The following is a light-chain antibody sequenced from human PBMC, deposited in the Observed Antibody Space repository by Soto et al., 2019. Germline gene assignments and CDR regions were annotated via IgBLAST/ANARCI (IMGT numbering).Light chain of an antibody. CDR1: QGISSY. CDR3: QQYYSYPLT. CDR2: AAS. V-gene: IGKV1-8*01. J-gene: IGKJ1*01. Sequence: AIRMTQYTASLSASTGGRVTITCRASQGISSYLAWYQQKPGKAPKLLIYAASTLQSGVPSRFSGSGSGTDFTLTISCLQSEDFATYYCQQYYSYPLTFGQGTKVDIK.